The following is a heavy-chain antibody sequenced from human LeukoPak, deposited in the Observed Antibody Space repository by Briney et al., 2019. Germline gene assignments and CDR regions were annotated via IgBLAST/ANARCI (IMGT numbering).Heavy chain of an antibody. CDR3: ARTTAAGKNWFDP. V-gene: IGHV5-51*01. CDR1: GYSFTSYW. Sequence: GESLKISCKGSGYSFTSYWIGWVRQMPGKGLEFMGIIYPGDSDTRYSPSFQGQVTISADKSVSTAYLQWSSLKASDTAMYYCARTTAAGKNWFDPWGQGTLVTVSS. J-gene: IGHJ5*02. D-gene: IGHD6-13*01. CDR2: IYPGDSDT.